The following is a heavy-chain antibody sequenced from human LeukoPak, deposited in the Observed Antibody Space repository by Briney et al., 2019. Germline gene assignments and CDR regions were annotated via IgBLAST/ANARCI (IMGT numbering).Heavy chain of an antibody. CDR1: GFTFRSYG. Sequence: GRSLRLSCAASGFTFRSYGMHWVRQAPGKGLEWVAVISYDGSNKYYADSVKGRFTISRDNSKNTLYLQMNSLRAEDTAVYYCATSEGIFSGALDYWGQGTLVTVST. V-gene: IGHV3-30*03. J-gene: IGHJ4*02. CDR3: ATSEGIFSGALDY. CDR2: ISYDGSNK. D-gene: IGHD3-3*01.